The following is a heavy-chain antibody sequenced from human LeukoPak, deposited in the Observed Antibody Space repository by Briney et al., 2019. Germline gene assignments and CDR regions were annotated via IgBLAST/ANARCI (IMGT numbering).Heavy chain of an antibody. CDR2: IYYSGST. D-gene: IGHD3-22*01. J-gene: IGHJ3*02. V-gene: IGHV4-59*01. CDR1: GGSISSYY. Sequence: PSETLYLTCTVSGGSISSYYWSWIRQPPGKGLEWIGYIYYSGSTNYNPSLKSRVTISVDTSKKQFFLKLSSVTAADTAVYYCARGARYYYDSSGYYYGSDDAFDIWGQGTMVTVSS. CDR3: ARGARYYYDSSGYYYGSDDAFDI.